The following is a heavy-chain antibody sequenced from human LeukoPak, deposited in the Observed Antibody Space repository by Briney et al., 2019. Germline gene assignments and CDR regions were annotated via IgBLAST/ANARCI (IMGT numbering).Heavy chain of an antibody. CDR1: GGSISSSSYY. J-gene: IGHJ5*02. V-gene: IGHV4-39*01. CDR3: ARRSGYSYEGPINWFDP. D-gene: IGHD5-18*01. Sequence: SETLSLTCTVSGGSISSSSYYWGWIRQPPGKGLEWIGSIYYSGSTYYNPSLKSRVTISVDTSKNQFPLKLSSVTAADTAVYYCARRSGYSYEGPINWFDPWGQGTLVTVSS. CDR2: IYYSGST.